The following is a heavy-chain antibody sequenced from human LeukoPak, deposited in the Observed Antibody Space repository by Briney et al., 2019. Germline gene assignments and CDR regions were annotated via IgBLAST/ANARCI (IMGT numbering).Heavy chain of an antibody. V-gene: IGHV4-34*01. CDR1: GGSFSGYY. D-gene: IGHD3-22*01. CDR3: AKYQSGTMTDY. Sequence: SETLSLTCAVYGGSFSGYYWGWTRQPPGKGLEWIGSVYYSGSTQYNPSLKSRVTIFMDISQNQFSLKLSSVSAADTAIYYCAKYQSGTMTDYWGQGTLVTVSS. J-gene: IGHJ4*02. CDR2: VYYSGST.